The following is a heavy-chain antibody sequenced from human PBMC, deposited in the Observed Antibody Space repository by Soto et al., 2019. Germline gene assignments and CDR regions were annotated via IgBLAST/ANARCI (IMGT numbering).Heavy chain of an antibody. CDR1: GGTFSSYA. CDR3: ASGITMVRGVNPFDY. CDR2: IIPIFGTA. D-gene: IGHD3-10*01. J-gene: IGHJ4*02. V-gene: IGHV1-69*01. Sequence: QVQLVQSGAEVKKPGSSVKVSCKASGGTFSSYAISWVRQAPGQGLEWMEGIIPIFGTANYAQKFQGRVTITADEYTSTAYMELSSLRSEDTAVYYCASGITMVRGVNPFDYWGQGTLVTVSS.